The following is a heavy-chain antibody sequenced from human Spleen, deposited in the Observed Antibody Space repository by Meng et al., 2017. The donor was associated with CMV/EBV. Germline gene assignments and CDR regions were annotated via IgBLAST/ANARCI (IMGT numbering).Heavy chain of an antibody. V-gene: IGHV4-59*01. CDR3: ARGPTRNYFDY. CDR2: IYHTGTT. J-gene: IGHJ4*02. CDR1: GGSIRSYY. Sequence: SETLSLTCTVSGGSIRSYYWSWIRQPPGKGLEWIGSIYHTGTTYYNPSLKSRVTISVDTSKNQFSLNLSSLTAADTAVYYCARGPTRNYFDYWGQGTLVTVSS.